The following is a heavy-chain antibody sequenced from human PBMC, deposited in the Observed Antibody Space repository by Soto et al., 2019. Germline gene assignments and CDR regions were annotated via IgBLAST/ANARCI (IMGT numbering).Heavy chain of an antibody. CDR3: ARVPSAGYCSSTSCYGGYYYYGMDV. CDR1: GGTFSSYA. V-gene: IGHV1-69*13. CDR2: IIPIFGTA. Sequence: EASVKVSCKASGGTFSSYAISWVRQAPGQGLEWMGGIIPIFGTANYAQKFQGRVTITADESTSTAYMELSSLRSEDTAVYYCARVPSAGYCSSTSCYGGYYYYGMDVWGQGTTVTVSS. D-gene: IGHD2-2*01. J-gene: IGHJ6*02.